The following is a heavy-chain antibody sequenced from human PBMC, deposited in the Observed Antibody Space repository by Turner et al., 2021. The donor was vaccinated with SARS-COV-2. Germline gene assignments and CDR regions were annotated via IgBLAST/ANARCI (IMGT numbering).Heavy chain of an antibody. CDR1: GFTFSIYG. V-gene: IGHV3-33*01. CDR2: VSYHVSNE. D-gene: IGHD3-22*01. CDR3: ARDGAGYYDSSGYLDY. Sequence: QAQLVASGGGVVQPGRSLMPYCAMSGFTFSIYGMHWVRQAPGKGLGWVAVVSYHVSNEYYADSVKGRFTISRDNSKNTLSLQMNSLRAEDTAVYFCARDGAGYYDSSGYLDYWGQGTMVTVSS. J-gene: IGHJ4*02.